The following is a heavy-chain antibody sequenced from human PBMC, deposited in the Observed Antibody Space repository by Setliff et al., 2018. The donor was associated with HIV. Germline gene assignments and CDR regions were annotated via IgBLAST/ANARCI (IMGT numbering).Heavy chain of an antibody. CDR1: GDSVSGYY. J-gene: IGHJ3*02. V-gene: IGHV4-4*07. Sequence: SETLSLTCAVSGDSVSGYYWSWIRQPAGRGLEWIGRVHNSAGSNYNPSLNSRVTMSVDTAKNQLSLKLTAVSAADTAVYYCARDRIEVLADSPHDVFDIWGRGIMVTVSS. D-gene: IGHD3-22*01. CDR3: ARDRIEVLADSPHDVFDI. CDR2: VHNSAGS.